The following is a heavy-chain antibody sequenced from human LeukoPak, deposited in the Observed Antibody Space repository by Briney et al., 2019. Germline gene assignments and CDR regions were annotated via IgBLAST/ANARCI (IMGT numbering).Heavy chain of an antibody. Sequence: ASVKVSCKASGYTLTGYYLHWVRQAPGQGLEWMGWINPNTGDTNYAQKFQGRVTVTRDTSISTAYMELSRLRSDDTAVYYCARTVRGVINFDYWGQGTLVAVSS. CDR1: GYTLTGYY. CDR3: ARTVRGVINFDY. J-gene: IGHJ4*02. D-gene: IGHD3-10*01. V-gene: IGHV1-2*02. CDR2: INPNTGDT.